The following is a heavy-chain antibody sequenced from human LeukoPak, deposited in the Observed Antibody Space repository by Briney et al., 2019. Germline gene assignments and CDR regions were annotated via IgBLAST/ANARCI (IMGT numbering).Heavy chain of an antibody. CDR2: IYTSGST. CDR3: ARDLPHSSSWPIDAFDI. D-gene: IGHD6-13*01. J-gene: IGHJ3*02. V-gene: IGHV4-4*07. Sequence: SETLSLTCTVSGGSISSYYWSWLRQPAGKGLEWIGRIYTSGSTNYNPSLKSRVTMSEDTSKNQFSLKLSSVAAADTAVYYCARDLPHSSSWPIDAFDIWGQGTMVTVSS. CDR1: GGSISSYY.